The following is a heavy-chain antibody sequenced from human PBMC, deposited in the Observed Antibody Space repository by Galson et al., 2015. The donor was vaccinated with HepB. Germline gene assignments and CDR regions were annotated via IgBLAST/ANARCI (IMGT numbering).Heavy chain of an antibody. D-gene: IGHD5-18*01. CDR2: IKSKTDGGTT. V-gene: IGHV3-15*07. Sequence: SLRLSCAASGFTFSNAWMNWVRQAPGKGLEWVGRIKSKTDGGTTDYAAPVKGRFPISRDDSKNTLYLQMNSLKTEDTAVYYCTTHLTLWPEDTPMVDDAFDIWGQGTMVTVSS. CDR1: GFTFSNAW. J-gene: IGHJ3*02. CDR3: TTHLTLWPEDTPMVDDAFDI.